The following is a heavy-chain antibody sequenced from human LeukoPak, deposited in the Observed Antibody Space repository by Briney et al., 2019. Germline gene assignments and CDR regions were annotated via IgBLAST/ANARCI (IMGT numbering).Heavy chain of an antibody. CDR3: ARQQSNWASGPGMDV. Sequence: PSETLSLTCTVSGGSIGTSTYYWRRIRQPPGKGLEWIGSIYYSGSTYYNPSLKSRVTISVDTSKNQFSLRLSSVTAADTAMYYCARQQSNWASGPGMDVWGQGTTVTVSS. CDR1: GGSIGTSTYY. J-gene: IGHJ6*02. D-gene: IGHD7-27*01. CDR2: IYYSGST. V-gene: IGHV4-39*01.